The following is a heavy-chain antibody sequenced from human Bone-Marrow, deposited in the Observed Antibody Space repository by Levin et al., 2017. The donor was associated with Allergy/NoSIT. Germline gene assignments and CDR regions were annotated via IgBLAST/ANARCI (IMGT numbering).Heavy chain of an antibody. CDR1: GFTFSSSE. CDR3: ARLTYFDL. Sequence: GESLKISCAASGFTFSSSEMNWVRQAPGKGLEWVSYISIGGSTKSYADSVKGRFTISRDNAKNLLYLQMNSLRAEDTAVYYCARLTYFDLWGRGTLVTVSS. J-gene: IGHJ2*01. V-gene: IGHV3-48*03. CDR2: ISIGGSTK.